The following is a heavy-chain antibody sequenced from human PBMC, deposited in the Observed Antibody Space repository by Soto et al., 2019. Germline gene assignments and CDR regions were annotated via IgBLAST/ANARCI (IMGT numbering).Heavy chain of an antibody. V-gene: IGHV4-39*01. Sequence: PSETLSLTCTVSGGSISSSSYYWGWIRQPPGKGLEWIGSISYSGSTYYNPSLKSRVTISVDTSKNQFSLKLSSVTAADTAVYYCATTTVTIRPWGDPWGQGTLVTVSS. J-gene: IGHJ5*02. CDR1: GGSISSSSYY. CDR2: ISYSGST. D-gene: IGHD4-17*01. CDR3: ATTTVTIRPWGDP.